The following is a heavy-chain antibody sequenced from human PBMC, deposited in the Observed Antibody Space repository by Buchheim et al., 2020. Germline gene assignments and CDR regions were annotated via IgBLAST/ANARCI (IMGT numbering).Heavy chain of an antibody. V-gene: IGHV3-30*03. Sequence: QVQMVESGGGVVQPGRSLRLSCAASGFTFSTYGMHWVRQAPGKGLEWLADISYDGSNNKYADSVKGRFIISRDNSKNTLYLQMNSLRTEDTAVYYCARDRTGIYLRDWFDPWGQGTL. CDR1: GFTFSTYG. CDR3: ARDRTGIYLRDWFDP. CDR2: ISYDGSNN. D-gene: IGHD1-26*01. J-gene: IGHJ5*02.